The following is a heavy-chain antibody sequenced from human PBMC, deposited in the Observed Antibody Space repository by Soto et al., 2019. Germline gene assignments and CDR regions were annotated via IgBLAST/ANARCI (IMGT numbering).Heavy chain of an antibody. CDR2: IYYSGST. J-gene: IGHJ6*03. CDR1: GGSISSGGYY. V-gene: IGHV4-31*03. D-gene: IGHD6-13*01. Sequence: QVQLQESGPGLVKPSQTLSLTCTVSGGSISSGGYYWSWIRQHPGKGLEWIGYIYYSGSTYYNPSLQSRVTISVDTSKNQFSLKLSSVTAADTAVYYCARGLAAAGFYYYYMDVWGKGTTVTVSS. CDR3: ARGLAAAGFYYYYMDV.